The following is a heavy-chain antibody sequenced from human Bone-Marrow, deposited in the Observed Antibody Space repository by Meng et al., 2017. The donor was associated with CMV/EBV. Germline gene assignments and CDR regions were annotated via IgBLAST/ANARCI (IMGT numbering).Heavy chain of an antibody. CDR1: GFTFGDYA. Sequence: GESLKIYCTASGFTFGDYAMSWVRQAPGKGLEWVGFIRSKAYGGTTEYAASVKGRFTISRDDSKSIAYLQMNSLKTEDTAVYYCTREENDFWSGYPDRFDYWGQGTLVTVSS. CDR2: IRSKAYGGTT. D-gene: IGHD3-3*01. V-gene: IGHV3-49*04. CDR3: TREENDFWSGYPDRFDY. J-gene: IGHJ4*02.